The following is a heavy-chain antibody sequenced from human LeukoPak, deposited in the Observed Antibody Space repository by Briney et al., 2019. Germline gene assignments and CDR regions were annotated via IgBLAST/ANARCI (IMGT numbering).Heavy chain of an antibody. D-gene: IGHD5-18*01. J-gene: IGHJ5*02. CDR2: IIPIFGTA. V-gene: IGHV1-69*05. CDR1: GGTFSSYA. Sequence: GASVEVSCKASGGTFSSYAISWVRQAPGQGLEWMGRIIPIFGTANYAQKFQGRVTITTDESTSTAYMELSSLRSEDTAVYYCARVFREYSYGNAWFDPWGQGTLVTVSS. CDR3: ARVFREYSYGNAWFDP.